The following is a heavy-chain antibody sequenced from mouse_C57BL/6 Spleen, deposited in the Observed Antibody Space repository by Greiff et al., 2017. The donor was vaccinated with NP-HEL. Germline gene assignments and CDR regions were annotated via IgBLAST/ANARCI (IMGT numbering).Heavy chain of an antibody. Sequence: VQLQQSGPVLVKPGASVKMSCKASGYTFTDYYMNWVKQSHGKSLEWIGVINPYNGGTSYNQKFKGKATLTVDKSSSTAYMELNSLTSEDSAVYYWARADYYGSSPFAYWGQGTLVTVSA. V-gene: IGHV1-19*01. D-gene: IGHD1-1*01. CDR3: ARADYYGSSPFAY. CDR2: INPYNGGT. J-gene: IGHJ3*01. CDR1: GYTFTDYY.